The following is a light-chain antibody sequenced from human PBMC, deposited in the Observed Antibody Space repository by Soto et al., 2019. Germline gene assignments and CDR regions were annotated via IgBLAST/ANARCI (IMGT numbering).Light chain of an antibody. CDR1: QTISSW. CDR2: DAS. J-gene: IGKJ1*01. V-gene: IGKV1-5*01. Sequence: DSQMTQSPSTLCLGVVDIFSITWRASQTISSWLAWYQQKPGKAPKLLIYDASSLESGVPSRFSGSGSGTEFTLTISSLQPDDFATYYCQQYNSYSPGWTFGQGTKWIS. CDR3: QQYNSYSPGWT.